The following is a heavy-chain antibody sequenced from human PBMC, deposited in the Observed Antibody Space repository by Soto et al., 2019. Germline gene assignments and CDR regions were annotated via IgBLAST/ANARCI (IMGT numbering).Heavy chain of an antibody. V-gene: IGHV4-59*01. CDR2: IYYLGST. CDR3: ARDGYDGSGSPYPAY. CDR1: GGSMSEYF. J-gene: IGHJ4*02. Sequence: SETLSLTCSVSGGSMSEYFWILIRQSPGKGLEWIVYIYYLGSTDYNPSLKSRVTISVDTSKRQFSLRLTSVTAADTAVYYCARDGYDGSGSPYPAYWGPGTQVTVSS. D-gene: IGHD3-10*01.